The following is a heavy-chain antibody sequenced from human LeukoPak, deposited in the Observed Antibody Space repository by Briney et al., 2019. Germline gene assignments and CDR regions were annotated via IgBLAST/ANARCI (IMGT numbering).Heavy chain of an antibody. CDR3: ARDPGESSGWDFDY. CDR2: IYSDNT. CDR1: GFTVSSNS. Sequence: GGSLRLSCTVSGFTVSSNSMSWVRQAPGKGLEWVSFIYSDNTHYSDSVKGRFTISRDNSKNTLYLQMNSLRAEDTAVYYCARDPGESSGWDFDYWGQGTLVTVSS. D-gene: IGHD6-19*01. J-gene: IGHJ4*02. V-gene: IGHV3-53*01.